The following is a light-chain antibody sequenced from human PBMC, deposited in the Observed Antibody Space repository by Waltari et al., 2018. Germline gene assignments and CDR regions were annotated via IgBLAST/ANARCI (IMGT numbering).Light chain of an antibody. J-gene: IGLJ1*01. CDR1: KLGEKY. V-gene: IGLV3-1*01. CDR3: QAWDSTTRV. CDR2: KDN. Sequence: SYEVTQPPSVSVSPGQTASITCSGDKLGEKYASWYQQKPGRSPVLVIYKDNKRPSGIPERFSGSSAGNTATLTISGAQAMDEADYYCQAWDSTTRVFGAGTKVTVL.